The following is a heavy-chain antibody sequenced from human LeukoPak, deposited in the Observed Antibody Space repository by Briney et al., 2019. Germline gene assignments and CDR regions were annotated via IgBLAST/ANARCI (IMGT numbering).Heavy chain of an antibody. CDR3: TRLRSDTTGGYYYFMDV. CDR1: DFTFSDSA. V-gene: IGHV3-73*01. CDR2: IRSKANGYAT. Sequence: GGSLRPSCAASDFTFSDSAIPWFRQAPGKGLGWVGGIRSKANGYATSYGASAKGRLTISRDDSKNTADLQMNDLRTEDTAVYYCTRLRSDTTGGYYYFMDVWGKGTTVIVSS. D-gene: IGHD1-1*01. J-gene: IGHJ6*03.